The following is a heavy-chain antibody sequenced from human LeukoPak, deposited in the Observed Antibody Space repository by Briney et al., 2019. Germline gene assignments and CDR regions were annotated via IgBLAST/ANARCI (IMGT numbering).Heavy chain of an antibody. V-gene: IGHV3-21*01. J-gene: IGHJ4*02. Sequence: GGSLRLSCAASGFTFSSYSMNWVRQAPGKGLEWVSSISSSSSYIYYADSVKGRFTISRDNAKNSLYLQMNSLRAEDTAVYYCATNPHVVRFLEWFYLDYWGQGTLVTASS. D-gene: IGHD3-3*01. CDR1: GFTFSSYS. CDR2: ISSSSSYI. CDR3: ATNPHVVRFLEWFYLDY.